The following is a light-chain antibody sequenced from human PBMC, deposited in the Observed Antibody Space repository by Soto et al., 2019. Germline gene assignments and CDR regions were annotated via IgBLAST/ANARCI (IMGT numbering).Light chain of an antibody. J-gene: IGLJ2*01. CDR1: SSDIGAYNF. CDR2: DVN. V-gene: IGLV2-14*03. CDR3: TSGTTSTTMI. Sequence: QSVLTQPASVSGSPGQSITISCTGASSDIGAYNFVSWYQQHPGKAPKLMLYDVNIRPSGVSNRFSGSKSGNTASLTFSGLQAEDEADYYCTSGTTSTTMIFGGGTKVTVL.